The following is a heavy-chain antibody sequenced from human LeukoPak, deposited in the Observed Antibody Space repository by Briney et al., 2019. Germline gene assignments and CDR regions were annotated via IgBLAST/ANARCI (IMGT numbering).Heavy chain of an antibody. CDR1: GYTFTGYC. Sequence: ASVKVSCKTAGYTFTGYCVHWVRQAPGQGLEWMGWINPKSGATKYGQKFQGRVAMTRDRPTSTAYMELRRLMSDDPAVYFCARDREDTWASPGFSDLWGRGTLVTVSS. J-gene: IGHJ2*01. CDR3: ARDREDTWASPGFSDL. D-gene: IGHD3-10*01. V-gene: IGHV1-2*02. CDR2: INPKSGAT.